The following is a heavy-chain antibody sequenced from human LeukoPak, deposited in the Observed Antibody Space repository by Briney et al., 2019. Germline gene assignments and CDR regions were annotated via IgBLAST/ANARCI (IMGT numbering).Heavy chain of an antibody. D-gene: IGHD6-19*01. CDR3: ARHRRAGTLVYYYRMDV. V-gene: IGHV1-69*04. CDR1: GGTFSSYA. Sequence: ASVKVSCKASGGTFSSYAISWVRQAPGQGLEWMGRIIPILGIANYAQKFQGRVTITADQSTSTAYMELSSLRSDDTAVYYCARHRRAGTLVYYYRMDVWGQGTTVTVSS. CDR2: IIPILGIA. J-gene: IGHJ6*02.